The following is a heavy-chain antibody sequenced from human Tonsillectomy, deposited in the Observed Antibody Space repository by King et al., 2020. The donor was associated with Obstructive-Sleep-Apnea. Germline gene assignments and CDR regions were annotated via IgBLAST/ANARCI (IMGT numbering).Heavy chain of an antibody. V-gene: IGHV3-30-3*01. CDR1: GFTFSTYA. CDR3: ARDGPVVVPAAMPGFNWFDP. D-gene: IGHD2-2*01. J-gene: IGHJ5*02. Sequence: QLVQSGGGVVQPGRSLRLSCAASGFTFSTYAMYWVRQAPGKGLEWVAVISYDGSNKYYAESVKGRFTISRDNSKNTLYLQMNSLRAEDTAVYYCARDGPVVVPAAMPGFNWFDPWGQGTLVIVSS. CDR2: ISYDGSNK.